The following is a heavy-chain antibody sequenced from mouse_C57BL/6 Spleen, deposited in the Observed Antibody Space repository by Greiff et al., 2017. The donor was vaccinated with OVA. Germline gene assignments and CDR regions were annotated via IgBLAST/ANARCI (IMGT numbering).Heavy chain of an antibody. CDR3: ARGDYDGDFAY. CDR1: GYTFTSYW. V-gene: IGHV1-69*01. D-gene: IGHD2-4*01. CDR2: IDPSDSYT. J-gene: IGHJ2*01. Sequence: QVQLQQPGAELVMPGASVKLSCKASGYTFTSYWMHWVKQRPGQGLEWIGEIDPSDSYTNYNQKFKGKTTLTVDKSSSTAYMQLSSLTSEDSAVYYCARGDYDGDFAYWGQGTTLTVSS.